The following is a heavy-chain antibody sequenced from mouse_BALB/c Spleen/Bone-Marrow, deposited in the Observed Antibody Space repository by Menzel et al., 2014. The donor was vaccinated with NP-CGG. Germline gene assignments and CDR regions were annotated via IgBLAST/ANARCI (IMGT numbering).Heavy chain of an antibody. Sequence: QVQLQQSGPGLVAPSQSLSIPCTVSGFSLTGYGVSWVRQPPGKGLEWLGMIWGDGSTDYNSALKSRLSISKDNSKSQVFLKVNSLQTEDTARYYCARDPFLITRALDYWGQGTSVTVSS. D-gene: IGHD2-4*01. CDR2: IWGDGST. J-gene: IGHJ4*01. CDR3: ARDPFLITRALDY. V-gene: IGHV2-6-7*01. CDR1: GFSLTGYG.